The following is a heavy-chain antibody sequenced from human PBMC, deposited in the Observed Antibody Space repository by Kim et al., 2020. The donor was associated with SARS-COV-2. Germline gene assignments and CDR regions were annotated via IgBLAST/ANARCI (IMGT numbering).Heavy chain of an antibody. Sequence: YSPSFQGQVTISADKSISTAYLQWSSLKASDTAMYYCARHQSSGWYFDYWGQGTLVTVSS. CDR3: ARHQSSGWYFDY. J-gene: IGHJ4*02. D-gene: IGHD6-19*01. V-gene: IGHV5-51*01.